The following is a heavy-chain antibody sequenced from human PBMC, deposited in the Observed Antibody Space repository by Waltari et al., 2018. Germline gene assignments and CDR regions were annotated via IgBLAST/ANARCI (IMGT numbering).Heavy chain of an antibody. CDR2: IYWDDDK. Sequence: QITLKESGPTLVKPTQTLTLTCTFSGFSLRTSGVGGGWIRPPPGKALEWLALIYWDDDKRYSPSLKSRLTITKDTSKNQVVLTMTNMDPVDTATYYCAHTQRDGYTLDYWGQGTLVTVSS. D-gene: IGHD5-12*01. CDR1: GFSLRTSGVG. V-gene: IGHV2-5*02. J-gene: IGHJ4*02. CDR3: AHTQRDGYTLDY.